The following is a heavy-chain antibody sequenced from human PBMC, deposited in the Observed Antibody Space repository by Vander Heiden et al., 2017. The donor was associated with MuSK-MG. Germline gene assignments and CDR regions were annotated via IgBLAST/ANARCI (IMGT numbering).Heavy chain of an antibody. CDR3: ARDWGSSSGYYYYYMDV. CDR1: GFTFTSYG. Sequence: EVQLVESGGGLVQPGGSLRLSCAASGFTFTSYGMNWVRQAPGKGLEWVSYISGSSSSIFYADSVKGRFTISRDNAKNSLYLQMNSLRAEDTAVYYCARDWGSSSGYYYYYMDVWGKGTTVTVSS. V-gene: IGHV3-48*01. D-gene: IGHD6-6*01. CDR2: ISGSSSSI. J-gene: IGHJ6*03.